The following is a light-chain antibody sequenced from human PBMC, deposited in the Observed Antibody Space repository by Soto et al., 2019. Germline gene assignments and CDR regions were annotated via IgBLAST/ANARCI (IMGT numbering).Light chain of an antibody. CDR1: GSDIGAYNY. V-gene: IGLV2-14*01. Sequence: QSALTQPASVSGSPGQSITISCTGSGSDIGAYNYVSWYQQHPGKAPKLLIHGVTRRPSGVSSRFSASKSAYTASLTISGLQAEDEATYYCSSFTSRFTFVFGTGTKVTVL. CDR3: SSFTSRFTFV. CDR2: GVT. J-gene: IGLJ1*01.